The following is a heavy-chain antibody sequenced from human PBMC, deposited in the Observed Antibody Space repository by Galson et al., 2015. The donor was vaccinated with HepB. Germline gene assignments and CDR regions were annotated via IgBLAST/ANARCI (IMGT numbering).Heavy chain of an antibody. V-gene: IGHV1-69*06. J-gene: IGHJ4*02. CDR3: ASPGSGLTIAARPFDY. CDR1: GGTFSSYA. CDR2: IIPIFGTA. Sequence: SVKVSCKASGGTFSSYAISWVRQAPGQGLEWMGGIIPIFGTANYAQKFQGRVTITADKSTSTAYMELSSLRSEDTAVYYCASPGSGLTIAARPFDYWGQGILVTVSS. D-gene: IGHD6-6*01.